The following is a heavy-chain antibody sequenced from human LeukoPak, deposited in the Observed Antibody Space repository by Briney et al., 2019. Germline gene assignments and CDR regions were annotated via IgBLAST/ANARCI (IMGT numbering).Heavy chain of an antibody. J-gene: IGHJ4*02. V-gene: IGHV3-23*01. D-gene: IGHD3-22*01. CDR2: ISGSGGST. CDR3: AKDQAPYYYDSSGYYCYFDY. Sequence: PGGSLRLSCAASGFTFSSYAMSWVRQAPGKGLEWVSAISGSGGSTYYADSVKGRFTISRDNSKNTLYLQMNSLRAEHTAVYYCAKDQAPYYYDSSGYYCYFDYWGQGTLVTVSS. CDR1: GFTFSSYA.